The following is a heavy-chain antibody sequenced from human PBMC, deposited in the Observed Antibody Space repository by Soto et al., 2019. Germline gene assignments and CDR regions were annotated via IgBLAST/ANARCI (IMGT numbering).Heavy chain of an antibody. Sequence: QVQLVESGGGVVQPGRSLRLSCSASGFTFSSYSMHWVRQAPGKGLEWVAVVSFDGNNKYYADSVKGRFTISRDNSKTTLYLQMNSLRPGDTAMYYCARDFYYGSGSYPGYWGQGTLVTVSS. CDR3: ARDFYYGSGSYPGY. D-gene: IGHD3-10*01. CDR1: GFTFSSYS. CDR2: VSFDGNNK. V-gene: IGHV3-30-3*01. J-gene: IGHJ4*02.